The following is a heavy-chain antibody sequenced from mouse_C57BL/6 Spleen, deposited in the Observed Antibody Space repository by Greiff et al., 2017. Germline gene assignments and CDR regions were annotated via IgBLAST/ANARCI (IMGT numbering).Heavy chain of an antibody. CDR3: AREGVLLDY. V-gene: IGHV2-9-1*01. CDR2: IWTGGGT. J-gene: IGHJ2*01. CDR1: GFSLTSYA. Sequence: VQLVESGPGLVAPSPRLSITCTVSGFSLTSYAISWVRQPPGQGLEWLGVIWTGGGTTYNAALNSRLGISKDNSTSQVFLKMNSLQTEDTARYYCAREGVLLDYWGQGTTLTVSS. D-gene: IGHD2-14*01.